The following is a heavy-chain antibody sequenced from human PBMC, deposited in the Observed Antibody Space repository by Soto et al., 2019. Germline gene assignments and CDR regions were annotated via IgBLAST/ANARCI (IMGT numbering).Heavy chain of an antibody. CDR2: ISAYNGNT. V-gene: IGHV1-18*01. CDR3: ARDTTKVRINYYYYGMDV. Sequence: ASVKVSCKASGYTFTSYGISWVRQAPEQGLEWMGWISAYNGNTNYAQKLQGRVTMTTDTSTSTAYMELRSLRSDDTAVYYCARDTTKVRINYYYYGMDVWGQGTTVTVSS. J-gene: IGHJ6*02. CDR1: GYTFTSYG. D-gene: IGHD1-26*01.